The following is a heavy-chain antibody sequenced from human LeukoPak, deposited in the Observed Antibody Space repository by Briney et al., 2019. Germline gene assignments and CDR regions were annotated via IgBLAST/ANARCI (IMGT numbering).Heavy chain of an antibody. Sequence: RRSLRPSPAASGFTFTSYRMNSVRQAPGQGLEFVSAISVISGSTYYANSVNGRFTTSIENSKTTPNLQMNSLRCEATALSYFGKRGIYYNWFDPWGQGTLVIVSS. D-gene: IGHD3-16*01. CDR1: GFTFTSYR. CDR3: GKRGIYYNWFDP. CDR2: ISVISGST. V-gene: IGHV3-23*01. J-gene: IGHJ5*02.